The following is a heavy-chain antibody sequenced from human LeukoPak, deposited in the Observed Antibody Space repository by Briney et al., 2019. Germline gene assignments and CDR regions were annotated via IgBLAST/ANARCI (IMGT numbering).Heavy chain of an antibody. Sequence: SVKVSCKASGGTFSSYAISWVRQAPGQGLEWMGGIIPTFGTANYAQKFQGRVTITADKSTSTAYMELSSLRSEDTAVYYCASIGQLRFAFDYWGQGTLVTVSS. D-gene: IGHD3-16*01. CDR2: IIPTFGTA. J-gene: IGHJ4*02. CDR3: ASIGQLRFAFDY. V-gene: IGHV1-69*06. CDR1: GGTFSSYA.